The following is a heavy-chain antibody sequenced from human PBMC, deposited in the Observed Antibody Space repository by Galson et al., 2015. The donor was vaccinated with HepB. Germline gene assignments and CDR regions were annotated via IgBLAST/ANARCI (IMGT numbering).Heavy chain of an antibody. V-gene: IGHV1-18*01. CDR1: GYTFTSYG. Sequence: SVKVSCKASGYTFTSYGISWVRQAPGQGLEWMGWISAYNGNTNYAQKLQGRVTMTTDTSTSTAYMELRSLRSDDTAVYYCARDRYYYGSGSYHRFDYWGQGTLVTVSS. D-gene: IGHD3-10*01. CDR3: ARDRYYYGSGSYHRFDY. J-gene: IGHJ4*02. CDR2: ISAYNGNT.